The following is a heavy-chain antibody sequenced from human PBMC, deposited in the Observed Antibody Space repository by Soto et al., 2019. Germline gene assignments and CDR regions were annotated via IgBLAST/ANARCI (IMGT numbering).Heavy chain of an antibody. J-gene: IGHJ5*02. Sequence: PGGSLRLSCAASGFTFSSYAMHWVRQAPGKGLEWVAVISYDGSNKYYADSVKGRFTISRDNSKNTLYLQMNSLRAEDTAVYYCARPPPHTYSYGFPVDPWGQGTLVTVSS. D-gene: IGHD5-18*01. V-gene: IGHV3-30-3*01. CDR1: GFTFSSYA. CDR2: ISYDGSNK. CDR3: ARPPPHTYSYGFPVDP.